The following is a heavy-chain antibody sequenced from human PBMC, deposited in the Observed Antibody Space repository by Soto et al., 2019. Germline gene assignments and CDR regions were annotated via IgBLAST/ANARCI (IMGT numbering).Heavy chain of an antibody. D-gene: IGHD6-19*01. CDR2: IYGGGTT. CDR3: VPPPGWPGFDF. Sequence: EVQLVESGGGLIQPGGSLRLSCAASGFAVSSKYMTWVRQAPGKGLEWVSVIYGGGTTYYADSVKGRFTISRDTSKTTLYLQMNRLRADYTAVYYSVPPPGWPGFDFWGQGTLVTVSS. CDR1: GFAVSSKY. V-gene: IGHV3-53*01. J-gene: IGHJ4*02.